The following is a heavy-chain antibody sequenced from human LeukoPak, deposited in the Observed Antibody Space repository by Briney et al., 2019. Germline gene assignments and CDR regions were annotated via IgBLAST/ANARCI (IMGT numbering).Heavy chain of an antibody. CDR1: GFTFSSYW. Sequence: GGSLRLSCAGSGFTFSSYWMTWVRQAPGKGLEWVANIEEYGSQIYYVDSVKGRFTISRDNSKNTLSLQMDSLRAEDTAVYYCAKDLPTGGSGWPSAYWGQGTLVTVSS. CDR2: IEEYGSQI. J-gene: IGHJ4*02. V-gene: IGHV3-7*03. CDR3: AKDLPTGGSGWPSAY. D-gene: IGHD6-19*01.